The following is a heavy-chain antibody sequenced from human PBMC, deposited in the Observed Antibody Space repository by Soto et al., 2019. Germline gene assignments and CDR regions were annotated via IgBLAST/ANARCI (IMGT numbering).Heavy chain of an antibody. CDR3: AKDDREAVAGAVHFYGMDV. CDR2: VSYDGTTK. Sequence: QAQLVESGGGVVQPGESRRLSCVASGFTFRWFGMLWVRQAPGKGLEWVAAVSYDGTTKSYSDDVKGRLTISRDNSRNTVYLQLDNLRREDTAMYYCAKDDREAVAGAVHFYGMDVWGQGTSVTVSS. J-gene: IGHJ6*02. CDR1: GFTFRWFG. D-gene: IGHD6-19*01. V-gene: IGHV3-30*18.